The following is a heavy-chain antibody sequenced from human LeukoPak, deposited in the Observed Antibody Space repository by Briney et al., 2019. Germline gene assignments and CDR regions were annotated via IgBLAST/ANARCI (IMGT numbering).Heavy chain of an antibody. CDR1: GGSFSGYY. V-gene: IGHV4-34*01. D-gene: IGHD6-13*01. CDR2: INHSGST. Sequence: SETLSLTCAVYGGSFSGYYWSWIRQPPGKGLEWIGEINHSGSTNYNPSLKSRVTISVDTSKNQFSLKLSSVTAADTAVYYCAGRGSSWYVYWGQGTLVTVSS. J-gene: IGHJ4*02. CDR3: AGRGSSWYVY.